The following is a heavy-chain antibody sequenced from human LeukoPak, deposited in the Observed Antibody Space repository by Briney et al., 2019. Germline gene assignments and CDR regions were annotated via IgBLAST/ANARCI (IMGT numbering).Heavy chain of an antibody. CDR2: IRFDGTNK. CDR1: GFTFSTYG. V-gene: IGHV3-30*02. D-gene: IGHD3-22*01. J-gene: IGHJ4*02. Sequence: GGSLRLSCAASGFTFSTYGMHWVRQAPGKGLEWVAFIRFDGTNKYYADSVKGRFTISRDNSKNTLYLQMNSLRAEDTAVYYCARDLRYYYDSSGYYPTYWGQGTLVTVSS. CDR3: ARDLRYYYDSSGYYPTY.